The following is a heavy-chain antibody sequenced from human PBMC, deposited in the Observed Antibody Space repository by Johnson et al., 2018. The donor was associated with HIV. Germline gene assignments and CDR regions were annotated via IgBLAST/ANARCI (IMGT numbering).Heavy chain of an antibody. Sequence: VQLVESGGGLVHPGESLRLSCTASGFTFYNYWMSWVRQAPGKGLEWVANIDPDGSNDYYVDSREGRFTVSRDNAKNTLYLQMNSLRAEDTAVYYCARDFSSSSNAFDIWGQGTMVTVSS. CDR2: IDPDGSND. D-gene: IGHD6-6*01. J-gene: IGHJ3*02. CDR1: GFTFYNYW. V-gene: IGHV3-7*01. CDR3: ARDFSSSSNAFDI.